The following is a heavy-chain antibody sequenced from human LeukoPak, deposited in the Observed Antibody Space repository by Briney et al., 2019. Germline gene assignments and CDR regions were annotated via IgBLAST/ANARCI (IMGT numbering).Heavy chain of an antibody. Sequence: PGRSLRLSCAASGFTFSSYAMHWVRQAPGKGLEWVAVISYDGSNKYYADSVKGRFTISRDNSKNTLYLQMNSLRAEDTAVYYCAREDVDTAMVRLSGMDVWGQGTTVTVSS. CDR1: GFTFSSYA. V-gene: IGHV3-30*04. J-gene: IGHJ6*02. CDR3: AREDVDTAMVRLSGMDV. CDR2: ISYDGSNK. D-gene: IGHD5-18*01.